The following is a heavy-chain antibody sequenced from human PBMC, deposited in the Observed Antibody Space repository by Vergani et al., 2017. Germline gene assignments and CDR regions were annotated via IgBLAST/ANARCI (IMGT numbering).Heavy chain of an antibody. V-gene: IGHV2-70*12. Sequence: QITLKESGPTLVKPTQTLTLTCTFSGFSLSTSGVGVGWIRQPPGKALEWLARIDWDDDKYYSTSLKTRLTISKDTSKNQVVLTMTNMDPVDTATYYCARGVMQQLAPVNGMDVWGQGTTVTVSS. CDR2: IDWDDDK. J-gene: IGHJ6*02. CDR1: GFSLSTSGVG. D-gene: IGHD6-13*01. CDR3: ARGVMQQLAPVNGMDV.